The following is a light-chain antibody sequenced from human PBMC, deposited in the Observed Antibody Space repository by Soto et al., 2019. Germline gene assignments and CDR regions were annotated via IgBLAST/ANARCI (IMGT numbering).Light chain of an antibody. Sequence: QSVLTQPPSVSGAPGQRVTISCTGNSSNIGAGYDVHWYRQLPGTAPKLLIYGNNNRPSGVPDRLSGSKSGTSASLAITGLQAEDEADYYCQSYDSSLSGWVFGGGTKLTVL. CDR3: QSYDSSLSGWV. CDR1: SSNIGAGYD. V-gene: IGLV1-40*01. J-gene: IGLJ2*01. CDR2: GNN.